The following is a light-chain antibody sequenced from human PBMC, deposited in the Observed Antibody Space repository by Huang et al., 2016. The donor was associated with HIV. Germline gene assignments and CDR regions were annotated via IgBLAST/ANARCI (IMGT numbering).Light chain of an antibody. CDR2: LGS. J-gene: IGKJ2*01. V-gene: IGKV2-28*01. CDR1: QSLRHLNGLNY. CDR3: MEALQTPYT. Sequence: DVVMTQSPLSLPVPPGEPASISCRSSQSLRHLNGLNYLDWYLQKPGQSPQLLIHLGSSRASGVPDRFSGGGSGTDFSLNISRVEAEDAGIYYCMEALQTPYTFGQGTKLEIK.